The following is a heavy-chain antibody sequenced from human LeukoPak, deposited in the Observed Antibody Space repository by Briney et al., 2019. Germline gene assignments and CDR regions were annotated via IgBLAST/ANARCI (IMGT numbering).Heavy chain of an antibody. Sequence: ASVKVSCKASGYTFTSYDINWVRQATGQGLEWLGWMNPNSGNTGYAQNFQGRVTITADKSTSTAYMELSSLRSEDTAVYYCARDQEVGLWGQGTLVTVSS. CDR1: GYTFTSYD. V-gene: IGHV1-8*01. CDR2: MNPNSGNT. D-gene: IGHD1-26*01. J-gene: IGHJ4*02. CDR3: ARDQEVGL.